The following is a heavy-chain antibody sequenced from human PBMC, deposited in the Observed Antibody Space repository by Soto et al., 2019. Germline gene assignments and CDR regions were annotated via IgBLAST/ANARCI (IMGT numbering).Heavy chain of an antibody. CDR1: GGSFSGYY. D-gene: IGHD1-1*01. V-gene: IGHV4-34*01. CDR2: INHSGST. CDR3: ARGGGWNQNWFDP. Sequence: QVQLQQWGAGLLKPSETLSLTCAVYGGSFSGYYWSWIRQPPGKGLEWIGEINHSGSTNYNPSLNSRVTISVDTSKNQFSLKLSSVTAADTAVYYCARGGGWNQNWFDPWGQGTLVTVSS. J-gene: IGHJ5*02.